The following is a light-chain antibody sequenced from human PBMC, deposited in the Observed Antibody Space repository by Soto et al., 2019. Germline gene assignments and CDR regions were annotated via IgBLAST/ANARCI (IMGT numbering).Light chain of an antibody. V-gene: IGKV3-11*01. CDR2: DAS. J-gene: IGKJ5*01. CDR3: QQRSNWPSIT. CDR1: QSVSSY. Sequence: EIVLTQSPATLSLSPGERATLSCRASQSVSSYLAWYQQEPGQAPRLLIYDASNRATGIPARFSGSGSGTGFTLTISSLEPEDFAVYYCQQRSNWPSITFGQGTRLE.